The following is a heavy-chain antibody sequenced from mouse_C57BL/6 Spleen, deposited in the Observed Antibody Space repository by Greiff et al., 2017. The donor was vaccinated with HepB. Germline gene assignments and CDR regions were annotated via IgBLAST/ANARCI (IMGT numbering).Heavy chain of an antibody. J-gene: IGHJ4*01. Sequence: EVQLQQSGPVLVKPGPSVKISCKASGFTFTDYYMHWVKQSHGKSLEWIGLVYPYNGGTSYNQKFKGKATLSVDTSTNTAYMELNSLTSEDSAVYYCAGWLLGGYAMDYWGQGTSVTVSS. CDR2: VYPYNGGT. CDR1: GFTFTDYY. CDR3: AGWLLGGYAMDY. V-gene: IGHV1-36*01. D-gene: IGHD2-3*01.